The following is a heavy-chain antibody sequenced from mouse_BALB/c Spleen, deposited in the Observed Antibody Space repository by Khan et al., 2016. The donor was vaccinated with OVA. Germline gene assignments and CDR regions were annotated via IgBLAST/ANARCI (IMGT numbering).Heavy chain of an antibody. CDR2: IYPFNDDT. CDR1: GYTFTSYV. Sequence: IQLVQSGPELVKPGASVKMSCKAAGYTFTSYVMHWVKQKPGLGLEWIGYIYPFNDDTKYTEKFIGKATLTSDKSSSTAYMELSSLTSEDSAGYYCAPVGTYYVSFAYWGQGTLVTVSA. J-gene: IGHJ3*01. D-gene: IGHD1-1*01. CDR3: APVGTYYVSFAY. V-gene: IGHV1S136*01.